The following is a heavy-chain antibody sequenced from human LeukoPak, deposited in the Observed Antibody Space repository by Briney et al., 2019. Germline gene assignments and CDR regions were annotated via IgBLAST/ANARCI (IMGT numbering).Heavy chain of an antibody. Sequence: AGGSLRLSCVASGFTFSTYRMSWVRQTPGKGLEWVANIKEDGSEKNYVDSVKGRFTISRDNAKNSLYLQLNSLRAEDTAVYYCARSLVVGATYPYHWGQGTLVTVSS. CDR2: IKEDGSEK. CDR3: ARSLVVGATYPYH. V-gene: IGHV3-7*01. D-gene: IGHD1-26*01. CDR1: GFTFSTYR. J-gene: IGHJ5*02.